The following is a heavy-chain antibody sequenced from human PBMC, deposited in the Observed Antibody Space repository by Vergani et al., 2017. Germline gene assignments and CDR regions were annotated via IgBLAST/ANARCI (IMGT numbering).Heavy chain of an antibody. J-gene: IGHJ5*02. CDR1: GFSLSTSGVG. V-gene: IGHV2-5*02. CDR2: IYWDDDK. D-gene: IGHD3-9*01. CDR3: AHRRDDITIFWEDKNTNWFDP. Sequence: QITLKESGPTLVKPTQTLTLTCPFSGFSLSTSGVGVGWIRQPPGKALEWLALIYWDDDKRYSPSLKSRLTITKDTSKNQVVLTMTNMDPVDTATYYCAHRRDDITIFWEDKNTNWFDPWGQGTLVTGSS.